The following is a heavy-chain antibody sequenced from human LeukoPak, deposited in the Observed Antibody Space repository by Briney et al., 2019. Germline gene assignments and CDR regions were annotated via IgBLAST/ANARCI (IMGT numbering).Heavy chain of an antibody. J-gene: IGHJ4*02. CDR2: IFYSGST. CDR1: GGSISTSNYY. D-gene: IGHD2-2*02. CDR3: ARERGAIDLSYYFDY. V-gene: IGHV4-39*07. Sequence: PSETLSLTCTVSGGSISTSNYYWGWIRQPPGKGLEWIGNIFYSGSTYYSPSLKSRVTISIDTSKNQFSLNLSSVTAADTAVYFCARERGAIDLSYYFDYWGQGTLVTVSS.